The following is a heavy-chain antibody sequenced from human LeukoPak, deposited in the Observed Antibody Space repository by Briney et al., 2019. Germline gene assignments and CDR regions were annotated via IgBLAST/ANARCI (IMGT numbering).Heavy chain of an antibody. V-gene: IGHV3-48*04. CDR1: GFTFSTYW. Sequence: GGSLRLSCAASGFTFSTYWMSWVRQAPGKGLEWVSYISSSGSTIYYADSVKGRFTISRDNAKNSLYLQMNSLRAEDTAVYYCARATRVYYYGSLSSNYMDVWGKGTTVTISS. CDR2: ISSSGSTI. CDR3: ARATRVYYYGSLSSNYMDV. J-gene: IGHJ6*03. D-gene: IGHD3-10*01.